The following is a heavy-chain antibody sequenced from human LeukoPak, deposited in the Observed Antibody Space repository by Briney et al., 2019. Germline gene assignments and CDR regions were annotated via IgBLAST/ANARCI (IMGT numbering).Heavy chain of an antibody. J-gene: IGHJ4*02. CDR1: GFIFSSYS. Sequence: PGGSLRLSCAASGFIFSSYSMAWVRQTPGKGLEWVSVIYSGGSTYYADSVKGRFTISRDNSKNTLYLQMNSLRAEDTAVYYCARDPTGLYYFDYWGQGTLVTVSS. CDR2: IYSGGST. V-gene: IGHV3-66*01. CDR3: ARDPTGLYYFDY.